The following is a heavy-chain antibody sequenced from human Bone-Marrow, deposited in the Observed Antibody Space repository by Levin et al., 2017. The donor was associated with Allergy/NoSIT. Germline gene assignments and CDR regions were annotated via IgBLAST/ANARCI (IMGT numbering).Heavy chain of an antibody. V-gene: IGHV4-39*01. CDR1: GASISSSTYY. D-gene: IGHD4-11*01. CDR3: ARAQRGSYSNSVGYFDS. CDR2: IYYSGST. J-gene: IGHJ4*02. Sequence: PSETLSLTCTVSGASISSSTYYWGWIRQPLGKGLEWIGSIYYSGSTYYNPSLKSRVTISVDTSKNQFSLELSSVTAADTAVYYCARAQRGSYSNSVGYFDSWGQGTLVTVSS.